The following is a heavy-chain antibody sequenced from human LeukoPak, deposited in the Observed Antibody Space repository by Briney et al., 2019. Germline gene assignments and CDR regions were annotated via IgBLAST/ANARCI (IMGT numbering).Heavy chain of an antibody. CDR2: INPNSGGT. D-gene: IGHD5-12*01. CDR3: ARGGYSGYDLGWFDP. CDR1: GYTFTSYG. V-gene: IGHV1-2*02. Sequence: ASVKVSCKASGYTFTSYGISWVRQAPGQGLEWMGWINPNSGGTNYAQKFQGRVTMTRDTSISTAYMELSRLRSDDTAVYYCARGGYSGYDLGWFDPWGQGTLVTVSS. J-gene: IGHJ5*02.